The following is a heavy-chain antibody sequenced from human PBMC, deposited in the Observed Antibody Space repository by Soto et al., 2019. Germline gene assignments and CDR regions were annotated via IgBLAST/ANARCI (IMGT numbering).Heavy chain of an antibody. D-gene: IGHD2-15*01. CDR3: ARVAGNCSGGSCHDAFDI. CDR1: GYAFTSYY. V-gene: IGHV1-46*03. CDR2: INPSGGST. J-gene: IGHJ3*02. Sequence: ASVKVSCKASGYAFTSYYMHWVRQAPGQGLEWMGIINPSGGSTSYAQKFQGRVTMTRDTSTSTVYMELSSLRSEDTAVYYCARVAGNCSGGSCHDAFDIWGQGTVVTVSS.